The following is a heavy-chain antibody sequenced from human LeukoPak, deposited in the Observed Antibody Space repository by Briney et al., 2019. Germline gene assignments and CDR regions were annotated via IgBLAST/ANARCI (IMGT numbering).Heavy chain of an antibody. CDR2: INTNTGNP. V-gene: IGHV7-4-1*02. Sequence: ASVKVSCKASGYTFTSYAMNWVRQAPGQGLEWMGWINTNTGNPTYAQGFTGRFVFSLDTSVSTAYPQISSLKAEDTAVYYCARDRSYDFWSGYPYYYGMDVWGQGTTVTVSS. D-gene: IGHD3-3*01. J-gene: IGHJ6*02. CDR1: GYTFTSYA. CDR3: ARDRSYDFWSGYPYYYGMDV.